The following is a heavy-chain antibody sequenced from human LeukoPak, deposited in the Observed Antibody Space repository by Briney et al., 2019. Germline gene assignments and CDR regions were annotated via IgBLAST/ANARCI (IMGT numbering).Heavy chain of an antibody. Sequence: PSETLSLTCAVYGGSFSGYYWTWIRQPPGKGLERIGEINHSGSTNYNPSLKSRVTISVDTSKNQFSLKLSSVTAADTAVYYCASGSYHRYNIAAAPDYYYMDVWGKGTTVTVSS. D-gene: IGHD6-13*01. V-gene: IGHV4-34*01. J-gene: IGHJ6*03. CDR2: INHSGST. CDR1: GGSFSGYY. CDR3: ASGSYHRYNIAAAPDYYYMDV.